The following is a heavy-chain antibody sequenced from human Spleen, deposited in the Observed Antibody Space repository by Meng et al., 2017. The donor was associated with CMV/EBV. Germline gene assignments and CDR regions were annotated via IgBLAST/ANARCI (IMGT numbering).Heavy chain of an antibody. D-gene: IGHD3-3*01. CDR1: GGSVSSGSYY. J-gene: IGHJ4*02. CDR3: ARELRFLEYFDY. V-gene: IGHV4-61*01. Sequence: GSLRLSCTVSGGSVSSGSYYWSWIRQPPGKGLEWITYFFCSGSTNHNPSLKSRVTISVDTSKNQFSLKLSSVTAADTAVYYCARELRFLEYFDYWGQGTLVTVSS. CDR2: FFCSGST.